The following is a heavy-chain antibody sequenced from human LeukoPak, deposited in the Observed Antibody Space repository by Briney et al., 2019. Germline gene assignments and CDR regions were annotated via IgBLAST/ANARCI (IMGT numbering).Heavy chain of an antibody. Sequence: SETLSLTCAVYGGSFRGYYWSWIRQPPGKGLEWIGEINHSGSTNYNPSLKSRVTISVDTSKNQFSLKLSSVTAADTAVYYCARGDNYDSSGYHAYYYYGMDVWGQGTTVTVSS. V-gene: IGHV4-34*01. J-gene: IGHJ6*02. CDR2: INHSGST. CDR3: ARGDNYDSSGYHAYYYYGMDV. CDR1: GGSFRGYY. D-gene: IGHD3-22*01.